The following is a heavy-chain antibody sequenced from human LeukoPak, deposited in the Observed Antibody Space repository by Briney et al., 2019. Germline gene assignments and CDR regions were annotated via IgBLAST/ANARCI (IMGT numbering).Heavy chain of an antibody. CDR1: GGSISSGDYY. J-gene: IGHJ6*02. Sequence: PSQTLSLTCTVSGGSISSGDYYWSWIRQPPGKGLEWIGYIYYSGSTYYNPSLKSRVTISVDTSKNQFSLKLSSVTAADTAVYYCARGHSYYYYYGMDVWGQGTTVTVS. CDR3: ARGHSYYYYYGMDV. CDR2: IYYSGST. V-gene: IGHV4-30-4*01.